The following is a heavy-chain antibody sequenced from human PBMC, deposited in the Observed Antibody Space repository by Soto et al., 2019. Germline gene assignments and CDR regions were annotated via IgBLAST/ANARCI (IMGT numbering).Heavy chain of an antibody. CDR1: GFTFSSYG. Sequence: GGSLRLSCAASGFTFSSYGMRWVRQAPGKGLEWVSSISGSGRTIYHADSMRGRFAISRDNSKNSLYLQLNNLRVDDTAVYYCAKVGPSYYYGMDVWGQGTTVTVSS. V-gene: IGHV3-23*01. D-gene: IGHD1-26*01. CDR3: AKVGPSYYYGMDV. J-gene: IGHJ6*02. CDR2: ISGSGRTI.